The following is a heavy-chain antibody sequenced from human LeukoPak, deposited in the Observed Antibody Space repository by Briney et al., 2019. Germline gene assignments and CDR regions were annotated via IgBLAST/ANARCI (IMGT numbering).Heavy chain of an antibody. J-gene: IGHJ4*02. CDR1: GFTFSSYG. D-gene: IGHD3-22*01. CDR2: IRYDGSNK. CDR3: AKATSGSFDY. V-gene: IGHV3-30*02. Sequence: GESLKISCAASGFTFSSYGMHWVRQGPGKGLEWVAFIRYDGSNKYYADSVKGRFTISRDNSKNTLYLQMNSLRAEDTAVYYCAKATSGSFDYWGQGTLVTVSS.